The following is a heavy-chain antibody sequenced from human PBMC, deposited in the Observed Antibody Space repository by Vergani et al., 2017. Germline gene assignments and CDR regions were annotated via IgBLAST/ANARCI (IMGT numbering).Heavy chain of an antibody. CDR1: GFTFSSYA. Sequence: EVQLLESGGGLVQPGGSLRLSCAASGFTFSSYAMSWVRQAPGKGLEWVSAIGGSGGSTYYADSVKGRFTISRDNSKNTLYLQMNSLRAEDTAVYYCAKDSIVVVITLTLDYWGQGTLVTVSS. D-gene: IGHD3-22*01. V-gene: IGHV3-23*01. J-gene: IGHJ4*02. CDR2: IGGSGGST. CDR3: AKDSIVVVITLTLDY.